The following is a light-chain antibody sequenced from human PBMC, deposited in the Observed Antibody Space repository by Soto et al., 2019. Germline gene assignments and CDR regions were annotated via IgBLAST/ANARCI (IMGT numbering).Light chain of an antibody. J-gene: IGKJ2*01. Sequence: EIVMTQSPATLSVSPGERATLSCRASQSVSSSLAWYQHKPGQAPRLLIYGASIRATGIPGRFSGSGSRTEFTLTISSLQSEDFAAYYCQQYSNRYTFGQGTKLEIK. CDR3: QQYSNRYT. CDR2: GAS. V-gene: IGKV3D-15*01. CDR1: QSVSSS.